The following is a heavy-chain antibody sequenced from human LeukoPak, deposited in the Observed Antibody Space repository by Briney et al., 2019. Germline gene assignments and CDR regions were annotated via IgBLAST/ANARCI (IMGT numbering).Heavy chain of an antibody. CDR1: GYTFTSYY. CDR2: INPGGGST. CDR3: ARGVHVRKYDSNHNCFDP. D-gene: IGHD3-22*01. Sequence: ASVKVSCKASGYTFTSYYMYWVRQAPGQGLEWRGLINPGGGSTNYAQKFQGRVTVTRDMSTSTVYMELSSLRSDDTAVYYCARGVHVRKYDSNHNCFDPWGQGTLVTVSS. J-gene: IGHJ5*02. V-gene: IGHV1-46*01.